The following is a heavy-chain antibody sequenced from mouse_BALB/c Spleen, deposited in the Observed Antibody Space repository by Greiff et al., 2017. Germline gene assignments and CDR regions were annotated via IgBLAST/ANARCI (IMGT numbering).Heavy chain of an antibody. CDR3: ARAYDGYAWFAY. CDR1: GFSLTSYG. CDR2: IWSGGST. Sequence: VMLVESGPGLVQPSQSLSITCTVSGFSLTSYGVHWVRQSPGKGLEWLGVIWSGGSTDYNAAFISRLSISKDNSKSQVFFKMNSLQANDTAIYYCARAYDGYAWFAYWGQGTLVTVSA. J-gene: IGHJ3*01. V-gene: IGHV2-2*02. D-gene: IGHD2-3*01.